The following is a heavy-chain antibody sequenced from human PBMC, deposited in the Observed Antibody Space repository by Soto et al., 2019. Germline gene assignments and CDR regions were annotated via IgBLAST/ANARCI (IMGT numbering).Heavy chain of an antibody. V-gene: IGHV4-4*02. CDR2: IYHSGST. Sequence: SETLSLTCAVSGGSISSSNWWSWVRQPPGKGLEWIGEIYHSGSTNYNPSLKSRVTISVDKSKNQFSLKLSSVTAADTAVYYCAIDRKWIQLDYYYGMDVWGQGTTVTVSS. J-gene: IGHJ6*02. CDR3: AIDRKWIQLDYYYGMDV. CDR1: GGSISSSNW. D-gene: IGHD1-1*01.